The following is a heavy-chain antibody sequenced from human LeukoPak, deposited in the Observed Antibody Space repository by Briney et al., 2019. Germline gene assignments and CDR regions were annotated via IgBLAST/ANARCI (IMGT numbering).Heavy chain of an antibody. D-gene: IGHD2-2*02. J-gene: IGHJ6*02. CDR1: GFTFDDYG. CDR3: AKDIRPRYYYGMDV. Sequence: GGSLRLSCAASGFTFDDYGMSWVRQAPGKGLEWVSGINWNGGSTGYADSVKGRFTISRDNAKNSLYLQMNSLRAEDTALYYCAKDIRPRYYYGMDVWGQGTTVTVSS. V-gene: IGHV3-20*04. CDR2: INWNGGST.